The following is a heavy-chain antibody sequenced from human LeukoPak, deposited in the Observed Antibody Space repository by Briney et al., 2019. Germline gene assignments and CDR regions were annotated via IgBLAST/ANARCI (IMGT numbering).Heavy chain of an antibody. CDR3: ARGVSSAIDW. V-gene: IGHV3-7*01. Sequence: GGSLRLSCAASDFSFSTYWMNWVRQAPGKGLEGVANINGDGRDTYYVGSVRGRFTISRDNADNSLYLQMNSLRGDDTAVYYCARGVSSAIDWWGQGTLVTVSS. D-gene: IGHD3-22*01. CDR2: INGDGRDT. J-gene: IGHJ4*02. CDR1: DFSFSTYW.